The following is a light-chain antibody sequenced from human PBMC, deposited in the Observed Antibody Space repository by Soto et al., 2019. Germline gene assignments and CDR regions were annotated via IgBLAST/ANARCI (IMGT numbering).Light chain of an antibody. CDR2: KAS. J-gene: IGKJ1*01. Sequence: DINMAQSPSTMSGSVGNIFTITCRASQTISSWLAWYQQKPGKAPKLLIYKASTLKSGVPSRFSGSGSGTEFTLTISSLKPDDFATYYCQHYNSYPEAFGHGTKVDIK. V-gene: IGKV1-5*03. CDR1: QTISSW. CDR3: QHYNSYPEA.